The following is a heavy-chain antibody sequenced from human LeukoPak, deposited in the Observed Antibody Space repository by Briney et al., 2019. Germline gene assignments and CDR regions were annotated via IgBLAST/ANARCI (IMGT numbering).Heavy chain of an antibody. J-gene: IGHJ4*02. CDR1: GYTFTGYY. CDR3: ARELRYYDYVWGSYRVNY. V-gene: IGHV1-2*06. CDR2: INPNSGGT. D-gene: IGHD3-16*02. Sequence: ASVKVSCKASGYTFTGYYMHWVRQAPGQGLEWMGRINPNSGGTNYAQKFQGRVTMTRDTSISTAYMELSRLRSDDTAVYYCARELRYYDYVWGSYRVNYWGQGTLVTVSS.